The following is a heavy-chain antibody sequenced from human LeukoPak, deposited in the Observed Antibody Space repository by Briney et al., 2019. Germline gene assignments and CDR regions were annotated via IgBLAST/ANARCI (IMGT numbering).Heavy chain of an antibody. Sequence: GGSLRLSRAASGFTFSSYAMGSVRQAPGKGLEWVSAISGSGVSTYYADCVKDRFTISRDNSKNTLYQQMNSLRAEDTAVYYCAKHLRESKDIVVVVAATPDYWGQGTLVTVSS. CDR2: ISGSGVST. J-gene: IGHJ4*02. CDR1: GFTFSSYA. D-gene: IGHD2-15*01. V-gene: IGHV3-23*01. CDR3: AKHLRESKDIVVVVAATPDY.